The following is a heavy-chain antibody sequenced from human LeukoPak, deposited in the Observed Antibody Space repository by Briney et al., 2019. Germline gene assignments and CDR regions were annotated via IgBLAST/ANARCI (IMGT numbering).Heavy chain of an antibody. V-gene: IGHV4-59*12. CDR1: GGSISSYY. Sequence: PSETLSLTCTVSGGSISSYYWSWIRQPPGKGLEWIGYIYYSGSTYYNPSLKSRVTISVDTSKNQFSLKLSSVTAADTAVYYCARVPYYYDSSGPQGYWGQGTLVTVSS. J-gene: IGHJ4*02. CDR3: ARVPYYYDSSGPQGY. D-gene: IGHD3-22*01. CDR2: IYYSGST.